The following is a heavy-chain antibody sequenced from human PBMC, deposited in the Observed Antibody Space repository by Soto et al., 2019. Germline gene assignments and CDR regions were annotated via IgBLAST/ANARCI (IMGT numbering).Heavy chain of an antibody. Sequence: QVHLVQSGAEVKKPGSSVKVSCKAPGGTFSNHAINWVRQAPGQGLEWMGRIIPIFTTTNYAQKFQGRVSMTSDESTTTAYMELSSLKHDDTAVYYCAREVAADGTFRDDFFDIWGQGTLVTVSS. CDR3: AREVAADGTFRDDFFDI. CDR2: IIPIFTTT. J-gene: IGHJ3*02. D-gene: IGHD6-13*01. CDR1: GGTFSNHA. V-gene: IGHV1-69*05.